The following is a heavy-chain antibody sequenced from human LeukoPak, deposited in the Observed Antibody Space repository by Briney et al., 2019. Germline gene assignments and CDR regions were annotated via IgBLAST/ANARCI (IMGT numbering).Heavy chain of an antibody. CDR1: GGSFSDYY. J-gene: IGHJ4*02. CDR2: INHSGST. CDR3: ARGRYGSLFDY. D-gene: IGHD3-10*01. V-gene: IGHV4-34*01. Sequence: PSETLSLTCAVYGGSFSDYYWSWIRQPPGKGLEWIGEINHSGSTNYNPSLKSRVTISVDTSKNQFSLKLSSVTAADTAVYYCARGRYGSLFDYWGQGTLVTVSS.